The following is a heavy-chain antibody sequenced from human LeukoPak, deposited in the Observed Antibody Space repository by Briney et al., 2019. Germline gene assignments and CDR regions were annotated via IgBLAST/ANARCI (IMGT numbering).Heavy chain of an antibody. CDR1: GFTVSSNY. CDR2: IYSGGST. Sequence: GGSLRLSCAASGFTVSSNYMSWVRQAPGKGLEWVSVIYSGGSTYYADSVKGRFTISRDNSKNTLYLQMNSLRAEDTAVYYCAKKGGNPSLYYFDYWGQGTLVTVSS. V-gene: IGHV3-66*01. D-gene: IGHD4-23*01. CDR3: AKKGGNPSLYYFDY. J-gene: IGHJ4*02.